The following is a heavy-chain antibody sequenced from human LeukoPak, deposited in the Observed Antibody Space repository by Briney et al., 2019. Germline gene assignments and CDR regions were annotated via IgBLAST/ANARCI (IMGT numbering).Heavy chain of an antibody. D-gene: IGHD3-10*01. Sequence: SETLSLTCTVSGGSISSYYWSWIRQPPGKGLEWIGYIYYSGSTNYNPSLKSRVTISVDTSKNQFSLKPSSVTAADTAVYYCARDLGDDAFDIWGQGTMVTVSS. CDR3: ARDLGDDAFDI. V-gene: IGHV4-59*01. CDR1: GGSISSYY. J-gene: IGHJ3*02. CDR2: IYYSGST.